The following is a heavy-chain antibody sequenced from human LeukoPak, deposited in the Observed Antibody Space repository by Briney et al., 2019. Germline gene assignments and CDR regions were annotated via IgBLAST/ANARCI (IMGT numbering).Heavy chain of an antibody. CDR1: GFTFGSDW. D-gene: IGHD3-22*01. Sequence: GGSLRLSCAASGFTFGSDWMTWVRQAPGKGLEWVANINQDGSEKYYVDSVKGRFTISRDNAKNSLYLQMNSLRVEDTAVYYCARDIGPYDSSGYYDAFDIWGQGTMVTVSS. CDR3: ARDIGPYDSSGYYDAFDI. V-gene: IGHV3-7*01. CDR2: INQDGSEK. J-gene: IGHJ3*02.